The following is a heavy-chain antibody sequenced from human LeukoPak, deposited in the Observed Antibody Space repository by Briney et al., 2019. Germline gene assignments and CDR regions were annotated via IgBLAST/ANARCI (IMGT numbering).Heavy chain of an antibody. CDR2: IYYGGST. CDR1: GGSISSYH. Sequence: SETLSLTCTVSGGSISSYHWSWIRQPPGKGLEWIGYIYYGGSTNYNPSLKSRVTISVDTSKNQFSLKLSSVTAADTAVYYCARGETGDLFFDYWGQGTLVTVSS. D-gene: IGHD7-27*01. CDR3: ARGETGDLFFDY. J-gene: IGHJ4*02. V-gene: IGHV4-59*01.